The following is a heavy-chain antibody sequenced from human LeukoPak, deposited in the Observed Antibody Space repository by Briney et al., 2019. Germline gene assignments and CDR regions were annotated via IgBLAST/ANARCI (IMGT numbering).Heavy chain of an antibody. D-gene: IGHD3-22*01. CDR3: ARDLTIYSSGYVNWFDP. J-gene: IGHJ5*02. V-gene: IGHV1-2*02. CDR1: GYTFTGYY. CDR2: INPNSGGT. Sequence: GASVKVSCKASGYTFTGYYMHWVRQAPGQGLEWMGWINPNSGGTNYAQKFQGRVTMTRDTSISTAYMELSRLRSDDTAVYYCARDLTIYSSGYVNWFDPWGQGTLVTVSS.